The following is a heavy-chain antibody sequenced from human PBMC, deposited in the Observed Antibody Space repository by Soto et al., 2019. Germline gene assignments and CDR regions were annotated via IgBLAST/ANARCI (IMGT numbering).Heavy chain of an antibody. CDR2: ISAYNGNT. J-gene: IGHJ6*02. CDR3: ARDFYCSAGSCYYYYYGMDV. D-gene: IGHD2-15*01. V-gene: IGHV1-18*01. CDR1: GYTFTSYG. Sequence: QVQLVQSGAEVKKPGASVKVSCKASGYTFTSYGISWVRQAPGQGLEWMGWISAYNGNTNYAQKLQGRVTMTTDTSTSTAYMELRSLRSDDTAVYYCARDFYCSAGSCYYYYYGMDVWGQGTTVTVSS.